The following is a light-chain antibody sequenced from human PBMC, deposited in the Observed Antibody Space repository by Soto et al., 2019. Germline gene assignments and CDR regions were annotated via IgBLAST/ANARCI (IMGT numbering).Light chain of an antibody. CDR3: QQYASSPPYT. CDR1: ESVKNNY. V-gene: IGKV3-20*01. CDR2: ATS. Sequence: EIVLTQSPGILSLSPGERATLSCRASESVKNNYLDWYQQKPGQAPRLLIYATSSRATGIPHRFSGSASGTDFALIISSLEPEEFAVFYCQQYASSPPYTVGEGNKLEI. J-gene: IGKJ2*01.